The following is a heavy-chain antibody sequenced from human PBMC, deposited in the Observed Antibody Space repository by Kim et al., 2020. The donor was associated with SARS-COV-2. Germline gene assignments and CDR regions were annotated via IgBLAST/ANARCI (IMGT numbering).Heavy chain of an antibody. Sequence: SETLSLICTVSGGSISSSSYYWGWIRQPPGKGLEWIGSIYYSGSTYYNPSLKSRVTISVDTSKNQFSLKLSSVTAADTAVYYCARLRGVYTYYDSSGYYYGPPIWFDPWGQGTLVTVSS. CDR2: IYYSGST. D-gene: IGHD3-22*01. CDR1: GGSISSSSYY. V-gene: IGHV4-39*01. J-gene: IGHJ5*02. CDR3: ARLRGVYTYYDSSGYYYGPPIWFDP.